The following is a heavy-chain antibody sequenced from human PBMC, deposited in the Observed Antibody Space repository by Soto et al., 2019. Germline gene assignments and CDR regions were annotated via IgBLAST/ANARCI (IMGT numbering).Heavy chain of an antibody. D-gene: IGHD3-3*01. CDR1: GASIGSGGYY. CDR3: ARESEIYFDS. CDR2: IYYSGST. Sequence: QVHLQESGPGLVRPSQTLSLSCTVSGASIGSGGYYWSWIRQHPEKGLEWIGYIYYSGSTHYNPSLRGRLAFSVDTSKNQFSLKLNSVSAADTATYYCARESEIYFDSWGQGTLVTVSS. J-gene: IGHJ4*02. V-gene: IGHV4-31*03.